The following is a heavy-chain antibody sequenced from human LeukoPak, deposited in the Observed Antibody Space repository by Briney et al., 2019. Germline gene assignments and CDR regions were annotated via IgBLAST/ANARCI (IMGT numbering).Heavy chain of an antibody. CDR2: IYSGGST. CDR3: ARGNIVLYGDYVFDY. Sequence: SGGSLRLSCAASGFTVSSNYMNWVRQAPGKGLEWVSVIYSGGSTYYADSVKGRFTISRDNSKNTLYLQMNSLRAEDTAVYYCARGNIVLYGDYVFDYWGQGTLVTVSS. CDR1: GFTVSSNY. J-gene: IGHJ4*02. V-gene: IGHV3-53*01. D-gene: IGHD4-17*01.